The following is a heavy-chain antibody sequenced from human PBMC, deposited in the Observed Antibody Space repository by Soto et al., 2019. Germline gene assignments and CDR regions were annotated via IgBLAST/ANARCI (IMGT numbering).Heavy chain of an antibody. D-gene: IGHD3-22*01. J-gene: IGHJ4*02. V-gene: IGHV4-59*01. CDR3: ERGYYDSSLYSPHFEY. CDR2: VYRSGST. Sequence: KASETLSLTCTVSGGSISNYYWGWIRQPPGKGLEWIGYVYRSGSTNYNPSLKSRLTISVDTSNNQFSLRLSSVTAADTAVYYCERGYYDSSLYSPHFEYWGQGALVTVSS. CDR1: GGSISNYY.